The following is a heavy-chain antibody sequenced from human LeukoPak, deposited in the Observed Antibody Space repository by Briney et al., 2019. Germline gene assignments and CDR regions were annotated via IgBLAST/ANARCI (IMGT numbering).Heavy chain of an antibody. J-gene: IGHJ4*01. Sequence: ASVKVSWKASGYTFTSYYMHWGRQAPGQGLEWMGIINPSGGITSYAQKFQGRVTMTRDMSTSTVYMELSSLRSAHTAVYYCATDSYYSSSSLGFDYWGHGTLATVSS. CDR2: INPSGGIT. CDR3: ATDSYYSSSSLGFDY. V-gene: IGHV1-46*01. CDR1: GYTFTSYY. D-gene: IGHD6-6*01.